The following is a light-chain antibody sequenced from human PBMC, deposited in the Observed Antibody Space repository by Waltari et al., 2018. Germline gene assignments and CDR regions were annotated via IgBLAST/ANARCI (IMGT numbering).Light chain of an antibody. CDR1: QSINSW. Sequence: DIQMTQSPPTLSAFVGDRVSITCRASQSINSWLSWYQQKPGKAPKLLIFKASTLESGVPSRFSGSGSGTEFTLNISSLQPDDFATYSCQQYKSFPLTFGGGTKVEIK. J-gene: IGKJ4*01. CDR3: QQYKSFPLT. V-gene: IGKV1-5*03. CDR2: KAS.